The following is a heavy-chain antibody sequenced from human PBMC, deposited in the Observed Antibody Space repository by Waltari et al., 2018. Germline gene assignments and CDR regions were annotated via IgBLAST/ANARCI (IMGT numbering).Heavy chain of an antibody. CDR2: IRYDGSNK. J-gene: IGHJ6*03. D-gene: IGHD3-3*01. CDR3: AKDLTIFGGYMDV. V-gene: IGHV3-30*02. Sequence: VPLVASGGGVVPPAVSLSLPCSASGFTFSSYGMHWVRAPPATGLEWVAIIRYDGSNKYYADSVKGRFTISRDNSKNTLYLQMNSLRAEDTAVYYCAKDLTIFGGYMDVWGKGTTVTISS. CDR1: GFTFSSYG.